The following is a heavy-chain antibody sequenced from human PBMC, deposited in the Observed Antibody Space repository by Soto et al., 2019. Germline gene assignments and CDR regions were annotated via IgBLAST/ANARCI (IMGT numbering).Heavy chain of an antibody. D-gene: IGHD2-15*01. J-gene: IGHJ5*02. V-gene: IGHV3-11*01. CDR2: ISSSCSTI. Sequence: EWVSYISSSCSTIYYADSVKGRFTISRDNAKKTLYLQLNTLRADETAVYYCAKDNHHRDPLAYPGRRTPDP. CDR3: AKDNHHRDPLAYPGRRTPDP.